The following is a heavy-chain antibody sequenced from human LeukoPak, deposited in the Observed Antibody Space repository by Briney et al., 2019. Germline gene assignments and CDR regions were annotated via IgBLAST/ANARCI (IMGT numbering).Heavy chain of an antibody. CDR1: GFTFSSYS. D-gene: IGHD6-6*01. J-gene: IGHJ4*02. V-gene: IGHV3-21*01. CDR3: AKDGGKVAARPEVVEYFDY. Sequence: GGSLRLSCAASGFTFSSYSMNWVRQAPGKGLEWVSSISSSSSYIYYADSVKGRFTISRDNSKNTLYLQMNSLRAEDTAVYYCAKDGGKVAARPEVVEYFDYWGQGTLVTVSS. CDR2: ISSSSSYI.